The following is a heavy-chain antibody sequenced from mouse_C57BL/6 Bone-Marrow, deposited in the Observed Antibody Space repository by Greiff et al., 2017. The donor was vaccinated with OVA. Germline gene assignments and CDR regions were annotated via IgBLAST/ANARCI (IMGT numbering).Heavy chain of an antibody. V-gene: IGHV5-2*01. CDR1: EYEFPSHD. CDR3: ARHGDGYYVAWCAY. CDR2: INSDGGST. J-gene: IGHJ3*01. Sequence: DVKLVESGGGLVQPGESLKLSCESNEYEFPSHDMSWVRKTPEKRLELVAAINSDGGSTYYPDTMERRFIISRDNTKKTLYLQMSSLRSEDTALYYCARHGDGYYVAWCAYWGQGTLVTVSA. D-gene: IGHD2-3*01.